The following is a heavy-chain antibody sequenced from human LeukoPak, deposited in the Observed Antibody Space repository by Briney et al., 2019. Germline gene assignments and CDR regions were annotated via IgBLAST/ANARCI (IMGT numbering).Heavy chain of an antibody. CDR2: IRYDGSNK. CDR1: GFTFSSYG. D-gene: IGHD3-22*01. J-gene: IGHJ6*02. CDR3: ARGKQYYYDSSGYYTSHYYYYGMDV. Sequence: QTGGSLRLSCAASGFTFSSYGMHWVRQAPGKGLEWVAFIRYDGSNKYYADSVKGRFTISRDNSKNTLYLQMNSLRAEDTAVYYCARGKQYYYDSSGYYTSHYYYYGMDVWGQGTTVTVSS. V-gene: IGHV3-30*02.